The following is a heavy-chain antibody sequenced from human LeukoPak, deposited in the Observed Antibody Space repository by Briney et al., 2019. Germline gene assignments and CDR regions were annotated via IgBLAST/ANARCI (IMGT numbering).Heavy chain of an antibody. D-gene: IGHD3-9*01. CDR1: GFTFSSYA. CDR2: ISLDGATT. J-gene: IGHJ4*02. CDR3: VKDHGWLLYS. V-gene: IGHV3-23*01. Sequence: GVLRLSCAASGFTFSSYAMSWVRQAPGKGLEWVSGISLDGATTYYAGSVEGRFTISRDNSKNTLYLQMNSLRADDTAVYYCVKDHGWLLYSWGQGTLVTVSS.